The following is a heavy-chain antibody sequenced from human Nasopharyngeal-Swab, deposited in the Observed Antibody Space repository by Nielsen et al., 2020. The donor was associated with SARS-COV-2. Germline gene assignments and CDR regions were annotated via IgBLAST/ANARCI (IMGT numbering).Heavy chain of an antibody. V-gene: IGHV3-7*05. D-gene: IGHD5-18*01. CDR1: GFTFSCFW. CDR2: IKQDGSEK. J-gene: IGHJ4*02. CDR3: ARVSTAKGWIFDY. Sequence: GESLKISCSSSGFTFSCFWMSWVRQAPGKGLEWVANIKQDGSEKYYVDSVKGRFTISRENAKNSLYLQMNSLRAEDTAVYYCARVSTAKGWIFDYWGQGTLVTVSS.